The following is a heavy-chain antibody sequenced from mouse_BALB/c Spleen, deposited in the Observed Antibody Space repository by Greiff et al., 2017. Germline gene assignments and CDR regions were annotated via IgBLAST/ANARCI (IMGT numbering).Heavy chain of an antibody. Sequence: EVLLVESGGGLVQPGGSRKLSCAASGFTFSSFGMHWVRQAPEKGLEWVAYISSGSSTTYYAETVKGRFTITRDNPKNTLFLQMTSLRSEDTAMYYCTREGDGNYRYYYAMDYWGQGTSVTVSS. J-gene: IGHJ4*01. V-gene: IGHV5-17*02. CDR1: GFTFSSFG. CDR3: TREGDGNYRYYYAMDY. CDR2: ISSGSSTT. D-gene: IGHD2-1*01.